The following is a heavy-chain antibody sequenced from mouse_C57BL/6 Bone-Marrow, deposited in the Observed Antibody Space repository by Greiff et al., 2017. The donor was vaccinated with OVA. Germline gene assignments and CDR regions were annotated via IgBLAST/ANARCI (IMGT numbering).Heavy chain of an antibody. CDR3: ARGVTTGESFDV. CDR2: ISSGSSTI. CDR1: GFTFSDYG. Sequence: EVKLVESGGGLVKPGGSLKLSCAASGFTFSDYGMHWVRQAPEKGLEWVAYISSGSSTIYYADTVKGRFTISRDNAKNTLFLQMTSLRSEDTAMYYCARGVTTGESFDVWGTGTTVTVSS. D-gene: IGHD2-2*01. V-gene: IGHV5-17*01. J-gene: IGHJ1*03.